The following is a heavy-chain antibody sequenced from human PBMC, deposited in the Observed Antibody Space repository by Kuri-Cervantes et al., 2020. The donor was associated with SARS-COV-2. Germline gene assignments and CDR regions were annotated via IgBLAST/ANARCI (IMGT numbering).Heavy chain of an antibody. CDR2: VIPVFATP. D-gene: IGHD2-15*01. V-gene: IGHV1-69*13. Sequence: SVKVSCKASGYTFTSYGISWVRQAPGQGLEWMGGVIPVFATPNYAQKFQGRVTITADESTSTAYLDLSSLRPADTAVYYCAAYLSSGGSWGMGFDSWGQGTPVTVSS. J-gene: IGHJ4*02. CDR1: GYTFTSYG. CDR3: AAYLSSGGSWGMGFDS.